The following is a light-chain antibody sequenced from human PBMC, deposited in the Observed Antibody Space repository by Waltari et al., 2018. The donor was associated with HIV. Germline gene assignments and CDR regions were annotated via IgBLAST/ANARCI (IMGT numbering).Light chain of an antibody. Sequence: QSVLTQPPSVSGAPGQRVTISCTGSSSNIGAGNAVHWYQELPGTAPKLLIYANINRPSGVPDRFSGSKSGSSASLAITGLQAEDEAHYYCQSFDSSLTTSGVIFGGGTKLTVL. CDR3: QSFDSSLTTSGVI. J-gene: IGLJ2*01. CDR2: ANI. V-gene: IGLV1-40*01. CDR1: SSNIGAGNA.